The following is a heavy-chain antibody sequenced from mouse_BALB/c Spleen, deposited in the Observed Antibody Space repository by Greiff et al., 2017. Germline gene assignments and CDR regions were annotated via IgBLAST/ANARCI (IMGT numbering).Heavy chain of an antibody. Sequence: DVKLVESGGGLVKPGGSLKLSCAASGFTFSSYAMSWVRQSPEKRLEWVAEISSGGSYTYYPDTVTGRFTISRDNAKNTLYLEMSSLRSEDTAMYYCAREDGNSVGDYWGQGTSVTVSS. CDR3: AREDGNSVGDY. D-gene: IGHD2-1*01. J-gene: IGHJ4*01. CDR1: GFTFSSYA. V-gene: IGHV5-9-4*01. CDR2: ISSGGSYT.